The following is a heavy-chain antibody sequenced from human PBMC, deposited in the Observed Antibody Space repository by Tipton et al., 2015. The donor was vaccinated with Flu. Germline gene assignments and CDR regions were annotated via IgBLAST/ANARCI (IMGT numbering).Heavy chain of an antibody. CDR2: IKHDGGEE. D-gene: IGHD4-17*01. J-gene: IGHJ4*02. CDR1: GFMFSSFW. CDR3: VRVRYGKGFDY. V-gene: IGHV3-7*01. Sequence: GSLRLSCEGSGFMFSSFWMGWVRQAPGKGLEWVASIKHDGGEEKYVDSVKGRFTISRDNAKNSVFLQMKSLRVEDTALYFCVRVRYGKGFDYWGQGTSVTVSS.